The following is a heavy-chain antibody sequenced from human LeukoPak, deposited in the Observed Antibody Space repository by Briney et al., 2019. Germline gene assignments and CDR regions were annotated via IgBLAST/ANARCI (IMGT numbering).Heavy chain of an antibody. V-gene: IGHV3-30*18. D-gene: IGHD6-19*01. Sequence: GGSLRLSCAASGFTFSTYGMHWVRQAPGKGLEWVAVISYDGSNKYYADSVKGRFTISKDNSKNTLYLQMSSLRTGDTAVYYCAKGSDLSPWGQGTLVTVSS. CDR1: GFTFSTYG. CDR3: AKGSDLSP. J-gene: IGHJ5*02. CDR2: ISYDGSNK.